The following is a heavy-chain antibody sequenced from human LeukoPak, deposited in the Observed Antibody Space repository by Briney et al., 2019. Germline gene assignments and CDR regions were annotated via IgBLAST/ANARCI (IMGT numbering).Heavy chain of an antibody. Sequence: GGSLRLSCAASGFTFSSYGMHWVRQAPGKGLEWVALIWYDGSSKHYADSVRGRFTISRDNSKNTLYLQMNSLRAEDTAVYYCAKGCGYNCYPPTYWGQGTLVTVSS. CDR1: GFTFSSYG. J-gene: IGHJ1*01. D-gene: IGHD3-22*01. CDR2: IWYDGSSK. CDR3: AKGCGYNCYPPTY. V-gene: IGHV3-33*06.